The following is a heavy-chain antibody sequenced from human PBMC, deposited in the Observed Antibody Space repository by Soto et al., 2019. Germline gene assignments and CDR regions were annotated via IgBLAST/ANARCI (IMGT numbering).Heavy chain of an antibody. Sequence: GGSLRLSCAASGFTFSGSAMHWGRQSAGKGLEWVGRIRSKANSYATAYAASVKGRFTISRDDSKNTAYLQMNSLKTEDTAVYYCTRHGSHFDIVVVPAVTPHYYGMDVWGQGTTVTVSS. J-gene: IGHJ6*02. CDR3: TRHGSHFDIVVVPAVTPHYYGMDV. CDR1: GFTFSGSA. V-gene: IGHV3-73*01. D-gene: IGHD2-2*01. CDR2: IRSKANSYAT.